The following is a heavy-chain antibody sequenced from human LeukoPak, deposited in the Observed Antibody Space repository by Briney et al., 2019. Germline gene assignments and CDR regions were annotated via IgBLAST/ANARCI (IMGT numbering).Heavy chain of an antibody. V-gene: IGHV3-23*01. D-gene: IGHD3-16*02. CDR2: ITTSDGNT. Sequence: PGGSLRLSCAASGFTFSSYTMSWVRQAPGKGLEWVSTITTSDGNTYYADSVKGRFTISRDNSKNTLYLQMNSLRADDTAVYYCVKDRWYFDYWGQGTLVTVSS. J-gene: IGHJ4*02. CDR1: GFTFSSYT. CDR3: VKDRWYFDY.